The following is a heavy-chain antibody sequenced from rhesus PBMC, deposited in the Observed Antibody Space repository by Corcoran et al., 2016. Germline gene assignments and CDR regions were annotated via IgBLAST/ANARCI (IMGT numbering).Heavy chain of an antibody. Sequence: QVQLQESGPGLVKPSETLSLTCAVSGGPISDDYYWSWIRQPPGKGLEWIGYIYGSGGGTNSKHSLKNRVTISIDTSKNQFSLRLSSVTAADTAVYYCARTRLGGYDYWGQGVLVTVSS. CDR2: IYGSGGGT. D-gene: IGHD5-24*01. CDR3: ARTRLGGYDY. CDR1: GGPISDDYY. V-gene: IGHV4-106*01. J-gene: IGHJ4*01.